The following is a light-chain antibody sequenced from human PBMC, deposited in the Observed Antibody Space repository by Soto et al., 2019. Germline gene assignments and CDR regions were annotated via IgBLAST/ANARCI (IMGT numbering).Light chain of an antibody. J-gene: IGLJ1*01. CDR2: DVS. V-gene: IGLV2-14*01. CDR1: SSDVGGYNY. Sequence: QSALTQPASVSGSPGQSITISCTGTSSDVGGYNYVSWYQQHPGKAPKLMIYDVSNRHSGVSNRYSGSKSGNTASLTISGRKTEDEADYYCSSYTSSSTLLYVFGTGTKLTVL. CDR3: SSYTSSSTLLYV.